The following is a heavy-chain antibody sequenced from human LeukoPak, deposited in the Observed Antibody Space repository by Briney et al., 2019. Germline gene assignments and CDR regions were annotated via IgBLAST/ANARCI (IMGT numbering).Heavy chain of an antibody. D-gene: IGHD3-22*01. V-gene: IGHV4-31*11. J-gene: IGHJ4*02. CDR1: GGSIISGGYY. Sequence: PSETLSLTCAVSGGSIISGGYYWSWIRQHPGKGLEWIGYIYYSGSTYYNPSLKSRVTISVDTSKNQFSLKLSSVTAADTAVYYCAREGRYYDSSGYYLYSFDYWGQGTLVTVSS. CDR2: IYYSGST. CDR3: AREGRYYDSSGYYLYSFDY.